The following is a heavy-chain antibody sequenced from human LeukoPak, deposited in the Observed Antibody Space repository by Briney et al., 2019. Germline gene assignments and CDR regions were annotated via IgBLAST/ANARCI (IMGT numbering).Heavy chain of an antibody. CDR2: IYHSGST. V-gene: IGHV4-38-2*02. J-gene: IGHJ3*02. D-gene: IGHD4-17*01. Sequence: KSSETLSLTCTVSGYSISSGYYWGWIRQPPGKGLEWIGSIYHSGSTYYNPSLKSRVTISVDTSKNQFSLKLSSVTAADTAVYYCARVTVTRKMGAFDIWGQGTMVTVSS. CDR3: ARVTVTRKMGAFDI. CDR1: GYSISSGYY.